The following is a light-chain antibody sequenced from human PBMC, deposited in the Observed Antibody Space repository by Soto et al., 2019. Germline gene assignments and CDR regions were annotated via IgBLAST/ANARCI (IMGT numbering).Light chain of an antibody. Sequence: DIQLTQSPSFLSASVGDRVTVTCRASQGINSYLAWYQQKPGKAPKLLIYTASTLQSGFPSRFSGSGSGTEFTLTITSLQPEDFGTYYCQEYNAYSMTFGQGTRLEI. CDR1: QGINSY. V-gene: IGKV1-9*01. CDR3: QEYNAYSMT. J-gene: IGKJ5*01. CDR2: TAS.